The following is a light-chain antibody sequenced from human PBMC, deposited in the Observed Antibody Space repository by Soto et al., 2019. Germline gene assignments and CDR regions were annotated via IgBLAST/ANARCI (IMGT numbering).Light chain of an antibody. J-gene: IGKJ2*01. CDR3: QKYNSALYT. CDR1: QGTSNY. Sequence: DIQMTQSPSSLSPSVRDRVTITCRASQGTSNYLAWYQQKPGKVPKLLIYAASTLQSGIPSTFSGSGSGSDFTLTISSLQPEDVANYYCQKYNSALYTFGQGNKLEIK. V-gene: IGKV1-27*01. CDR2: AAS.